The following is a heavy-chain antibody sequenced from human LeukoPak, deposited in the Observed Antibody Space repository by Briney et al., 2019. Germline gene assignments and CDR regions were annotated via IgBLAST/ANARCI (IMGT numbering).Heavy chain of an antibody. J-gene: IGHJ4*02. CDR2: IYYSGST. CDR3: ARHPYYSSGWYDAGSLVDY. CDR1: GGSINNSSYY. D-gene: IGHD6-19*01. V-gene: IGHV4-39*07. Sequence: PSETLSLTCTVSGGSINNSSYYWGWTRQPPGKGLEWIGRIYYSGSTYYNPSLKRRVTISVDTSKNQFSLKLSSVTAADTAVYYCARHPYYSSGWYDAGSLVDYWGQGPLVTVSS.